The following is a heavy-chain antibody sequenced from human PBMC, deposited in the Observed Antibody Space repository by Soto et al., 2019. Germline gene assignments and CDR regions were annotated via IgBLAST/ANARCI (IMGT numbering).Heavy chain of an antibody. J-gene: IGHJ4*02. Sequence: QVQLVQSGAEVKKPGSSVKVSCEASGGTFSSYGISWVRQAPGQGLEWMGGISAYNGNTNYAQKLQGRVTMTTDTSTSTAYMELRSLRSDDTAVYYCARDKGRWYGSGSYSVYWGQGTLVTVSS. CDR3: ARDKGRWYGSGSYSVY. CDR1: GGTFSSYG. CDR2: ISAYNGNT. D-gene: IGHD3-10*01. V-gene: IGHV1-18*01.